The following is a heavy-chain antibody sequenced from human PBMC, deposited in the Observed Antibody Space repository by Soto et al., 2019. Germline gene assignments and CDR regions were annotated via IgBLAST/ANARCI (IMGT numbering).Heavy chain of an antibody. J-gene: IGHJ4*02. D-gene: IGHD4-17*01. CDR2: IYYGGNT. CDR3: ARMRHSGDYEFFDS. Sequence: QVQLQESGPGLVKASETLSLTCTVSSGSISTYFWSWIRQPPGKGLEWIGYIYYGGNTLYGPALSSRVTISVAASKKQFSLEVNSVTAADTAVYFCARMRHSGDYEFFDSWGRGTRVTVSS. V-gene: IGHV4-59*01. CDR1: SGSISTYF.